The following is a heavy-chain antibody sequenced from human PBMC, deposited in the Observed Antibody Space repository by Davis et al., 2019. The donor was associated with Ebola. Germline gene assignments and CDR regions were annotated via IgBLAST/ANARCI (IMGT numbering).Heavy chain of an antibody. D-gene: IGHD6-6*01. Sequence: ASVKVSCKASGYTFTSYGISWVRQAPGQGLEWMGWISAYNGNTNYAQKLQGRVTMTTDTSTSTAYMELRSLRSEDTAVYYCARYLAALGLFDYWGQGTLVTVSS. CDR3: ARYLAALGLFDY. V-gene: IGHV1-18*01. CDR2: ISAYNGNT. J-gene: IGHJ4*02. CDR1: GYTFTSYG.